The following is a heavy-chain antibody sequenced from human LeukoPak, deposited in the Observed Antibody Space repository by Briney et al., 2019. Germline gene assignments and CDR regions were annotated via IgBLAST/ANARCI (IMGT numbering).Heavy chain of an antibody. CDR3: ARDWPYLS. Sequence: SVKVSCKASGYTFTGYYMHWVRQAPGQGLEWMGGIIPIFGTANYAQKFQGRVTITADESTSTAYMELSSLRSEDTAVYYCARDWPYLSWGQGTLVTVSS. V-gene: IGHV1-69*13. J-gene: IGHJ5*02. CDR2: IIPIFGTA. CDR1: GYTFTGYY.